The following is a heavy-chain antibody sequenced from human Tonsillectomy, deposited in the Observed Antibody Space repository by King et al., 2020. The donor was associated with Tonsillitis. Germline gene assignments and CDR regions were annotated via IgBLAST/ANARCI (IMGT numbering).Heavy chain of an antibody. CDR3: ARDPQWGGYQWSYGDY. CDR1: GYTFTDHY. D-gene: IGHD1-7*01. V-gene: IGHV1-2*02. Sequence: VQLVESGAEVEKPGASVKVSCKTSGYTFTDHYIHWVRQAPGQGLEWMGWINPNSGVTNCAQKFQGRVTLTSDTSISTAYMELNRLRSDDTAVYYCARDPQWGGYQWSYGDYWGQGTLVTVSS. J-gene: IGHJ4*02. CDR2: INPNSGVT.